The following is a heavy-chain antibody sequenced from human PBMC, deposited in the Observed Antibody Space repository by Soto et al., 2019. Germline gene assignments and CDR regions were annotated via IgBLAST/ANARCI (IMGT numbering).Heavy chain of an antibody. V-gene: IGHV1-2*02. D-gene: IGHD3-9*01. CDR1: GYTLINDY. Sequence: GASVKGYCKASGYTLINDYVHWVRHAPGQGFEWMGRISPKSGGTNYAQKFQGRVSMTWDTSLNTAYMELSSLMSEDTAVYYCARPPGYISDWYYFDLWGQGTQVTVSS. CDR2: ISPKSGGT. J-gene: IGHJ4*02. CDR3: ARPPGYISDWYYFDL.